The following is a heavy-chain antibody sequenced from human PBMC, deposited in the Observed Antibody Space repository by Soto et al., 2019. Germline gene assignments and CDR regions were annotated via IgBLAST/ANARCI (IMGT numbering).Heavy chain of an antibody. Sequence: GASVKVSCKASGYTFTRYGISWVRQAPGQGLEWMGWISGYNGDTNYAQKFQGRVSMTIDTSTTTAYMELRSLTSDDAAVYYCAXXXQPPYXXXXLDVXGQGTKVTVSS. D-gene: IGHD6-13*01. V-gene: IGHV1-18*01. CDR1: GYTFTRYG. J-gene: IGHJ6*02. CDR2: ISGYNGDT. CDR3: AXXXQPPYXXXXLDV.